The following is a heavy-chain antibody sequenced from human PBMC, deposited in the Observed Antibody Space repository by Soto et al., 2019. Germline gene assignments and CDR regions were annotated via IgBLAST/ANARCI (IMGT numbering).Heavy chain of an antibody. Sequence: PSETLSLTCTVSGGSISSYYWSLLRQPPGKGLEWIGYNYYSGSTNYNPSLKSRVTISADTSKNELSLKLSSVTAADTAVYYCARGIDYGDPDDAFDIWGQGTMVTVSS. CDR2: NYYSGST. CDR1: GGSISSYY. V-gene: IGHV4-59*01. J-gene: IGHJ3*02. CDR3: ARGIDYGDPDDAFDI. D-gene: IGHD4-17*01.